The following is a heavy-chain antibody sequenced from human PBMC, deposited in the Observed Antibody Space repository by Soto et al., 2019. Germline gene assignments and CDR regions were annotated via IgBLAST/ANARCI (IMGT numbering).Heavy chain of an antibody. D-gene: IGHD3-9*01. V-gene: IGHV4-38-2*01. J-gene: IGHJ4*02. CDR1: GYSISSGYY. Sequence: PSETLSLTCAVSGYSISSGYYWGWIRQPPGKGLEWIGSIYHSGSTYYNPSLKSRGTISVDTSKNQFSLKLSSVTAADTAVYYCARAPRTHDILTGYYCAHFDFWGQGTLVTVSS. CDR2: IYHSGST. CDR3: ARAPRTHDILTGYYCAHFDF.